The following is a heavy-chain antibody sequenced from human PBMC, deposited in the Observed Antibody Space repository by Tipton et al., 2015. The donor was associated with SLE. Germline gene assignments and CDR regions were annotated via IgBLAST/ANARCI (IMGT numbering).Heavy chain of an antibody. V-gene: IGHV4-4*07. CDR1: GGSISSYF. CDR3: AREGIAAETWFFDL. Sequence: PGLVKPSETLSLTCTVFGGSISSYFWSWIRQPAGKGLEWIGRIYPSGSTNYNPSLKRRVTVSVDTSKNQFSLSLTSVTAADTAVYYCAREGIAAETWFFDLWGRGTLVTVSS. J-gene: IGHJ2*01. CDR2: IYPSGST. D-gene: IGHD6-13*01.